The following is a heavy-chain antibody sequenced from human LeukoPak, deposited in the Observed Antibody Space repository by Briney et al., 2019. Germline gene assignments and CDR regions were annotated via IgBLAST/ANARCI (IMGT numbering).Heavy chain of an antibody. CDR1: GGTFSSYA. Sequence: SVKVSCKASGGTFSSYAISWVRQAPGQGLEWMGRIIPIFGTANYAQKFQGRVTITTDESTSTAYMELSSLRSEDTAVYYCARACSTSCPRDNWFDPWGLGTLLTVSS. CDR3: ARACSTSCPRDNWFDP. CDR2: IIPIFGTA. V-gene: IGHV1-69*05. J-gene: IGHJ5*02. D-gene: IGHD2-2*01.